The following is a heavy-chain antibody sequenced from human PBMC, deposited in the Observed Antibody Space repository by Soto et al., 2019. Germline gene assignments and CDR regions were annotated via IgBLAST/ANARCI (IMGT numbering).Heavy chain of an antibody. Sequence: GESLKISCNGSGYSFTTYWIGWVRQMPGKGLEWMGIIYPGDSDTRYSPSFQGQVTISADKYISTAYLQWSSLKASDTAMYYCARKDSSSAFDYWGQGTLVTVSS. V-gene: IGHV5-51*01. J-gene: IGHJ4*02. D-gene: IGHD3-22*01. CDR2: IYPGDSDT. CDR3: ARKDSSSAFDY. CDR1: GYSFTTYW.